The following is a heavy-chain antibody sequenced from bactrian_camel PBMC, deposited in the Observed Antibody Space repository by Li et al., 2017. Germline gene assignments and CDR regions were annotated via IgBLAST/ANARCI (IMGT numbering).Heavy chain of an antibody. Sequence: VQLVESGGGLVQPGGSLRLSCAASGFTFSNYYMSWVRQAPGKGLEWVSSIYADGSSTYYADSVKGRFTIARDDVNAIHLQMNNLKLEDTGVYYCAAGFLLPGPCGRGSWLGGEIMHSGQGTQVTVS. V-gene: IGHV3-2*01. D-gene: IGHD2*01. CDR1: GFTFSNYY. J-gene: IGHJ4*01. CDR2: IYADGSST. CDR3: AAGFLLPGPCGRGSWLGGEIMH.